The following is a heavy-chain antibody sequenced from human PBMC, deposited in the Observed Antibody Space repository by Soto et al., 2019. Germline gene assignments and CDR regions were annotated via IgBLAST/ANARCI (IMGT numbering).Heavy chain of an antibody. D-gene: IGHD3-9*01. CDR3: ARQAAAVATVPLLYFEP. CDR2: IYPDNSNT. Sequence: GESLKISCKASGYSFPGYWIGWVRQMPGKGLEWMGIIYPDNSNTRYNPSFQGQVTISADKSISTAYLQWSSLKASDTAIYYCARQAAAVATVPLLYFEPWGQGTRVTVSS. V-gene: IGHV5-51*01. J-gene: IGHJ5*02. CDR1: GYSFPGYW.